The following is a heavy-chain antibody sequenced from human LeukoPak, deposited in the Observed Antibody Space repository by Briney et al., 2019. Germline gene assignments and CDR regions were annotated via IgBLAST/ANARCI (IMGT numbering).Heavy chain of an antibody. V-gene: IGHV3-48*02. CDR3: AKSLVSDS. J-gene: IGHJ4*02. CDR2: ISSTGSTI. D-gene: IGHD3-16*01. CDR1: GFTFSGSA. Sequence: GGSLRLSCAASGFTFSGSAMNWVRQAPGKGLEWISSISSTGSTIYYADSLKGRFTISRDNAKNSLYLKMNSLRDEDTAVYYCAKSLVSDSWGQGTLVTVSS.